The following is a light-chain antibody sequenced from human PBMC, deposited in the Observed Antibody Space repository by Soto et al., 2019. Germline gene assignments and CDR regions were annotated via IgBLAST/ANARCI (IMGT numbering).Light chain of an antibody. CDR3: CSYAGSNTLV. V-gene: IGLV2-11*01. J-gene: IGLJ3*02. CDR2: DVS. CDR1: SSDVGGYNY. Sequence: QSALTQPRSVSGSPGQSVTISCTGTSSDVGGYNYVTWYQHHAGKAPKLRIYDVSKRPSGVPDRFSGSRSGNTASLTISGLQTEDEAEYFCCSYAGSNTLVCGGGTQLTV.